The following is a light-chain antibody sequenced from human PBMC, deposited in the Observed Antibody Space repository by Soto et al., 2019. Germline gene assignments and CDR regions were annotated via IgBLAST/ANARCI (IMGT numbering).Light chain of an antibody. CDR2: DAS. CDR3: QQRSNWPT. V-gene: IGKV3-11*01. Sequence: DIMLTQSPATLSLSPGERATLSCRASPSVSSYLAWYQQKPGQAPRLLIYDASNRATGIPARFSGSGSGTDFTLTISSLEPEDFAVYYCQQRSNWPTFGQGTRLEIK. CDR1: PSVSSY. J-gene: IGKJ5*01.